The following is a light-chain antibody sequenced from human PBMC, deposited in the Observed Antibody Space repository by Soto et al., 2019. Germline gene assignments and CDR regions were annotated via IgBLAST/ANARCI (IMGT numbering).Light chain of an antibody. CDR2: RND. CDR3: AAWDDTLNGV. J-gene: IGLJ1*01. V-gene: IGLV1-47*01. Sequence: QSVLTQPPSASGTPGQRVTISCSGSDSNIGNNFVYWYQQVPGTAPKLLIYRNDQRPSGVPDRFSGSKSGTSASLAISGLRSEDEADYYCAAWDDTLNGVIGAGTKVTVL. CDR1: DSNIGNNF.